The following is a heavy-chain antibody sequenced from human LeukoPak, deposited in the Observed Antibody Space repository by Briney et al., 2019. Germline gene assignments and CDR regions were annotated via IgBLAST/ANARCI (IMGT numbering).Heavy chain of an antibody. CDR1: GFSYSSYG. D-gene: IGHD3-10*02. CDR2: ISASGGT. J-gene: IGHJ6*04. Sequence: GGTLRLSCAASGFSYSSYGMSWVRLAPGRGLEWVSAISASGGTNYADSVKGRFTISRDNAKNSLYLQMNSLRAEDTAVYYCAELGITMIGGVWGKGTTVTISS. CDR3: AELGITMIGGV. V-gene: IGHV3-23*01.